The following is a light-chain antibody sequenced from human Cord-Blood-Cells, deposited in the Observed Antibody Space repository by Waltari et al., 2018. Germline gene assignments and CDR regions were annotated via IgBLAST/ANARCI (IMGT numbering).Light chain of an antibody. Sequence: QSALTQPRPVSGSPGPSVTISCTGTSRDVGGYNYVSWYQRQPGKAPKLIIYDVSKRPSGFPDRFSGSKSGNTASLTISGLQAEDEADYYCCSYAGSYTFVVFGGGTKLTVL. CDR2: DVS. V-gene: IGLV2-11*02. J-gene: IGLJ2*01. CDR3: CSYAGSYTFVV. CDR1: SRDVGGYNY.